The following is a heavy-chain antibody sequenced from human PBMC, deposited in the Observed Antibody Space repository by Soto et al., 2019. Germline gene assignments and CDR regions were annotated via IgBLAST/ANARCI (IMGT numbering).Heavy chain of an antibody. CDR1: GGSFSGYY. CDR2: INHSGST. D-gene: IGHD4-17*01. CDR3: ARAYGDYVFDF. V-gene: IGHV4-34*01. J-gene: IGHJ4*02. Sequence: SEALSLTCTVYGGSFSGYYWSWIRQPPGKGLEWIGEINHSGSTNYNPSLKSRVTISVDTSKNHFSLKLSSVTATDTAVYYCARAYGDYVFDFWGQGTLVTVSS.